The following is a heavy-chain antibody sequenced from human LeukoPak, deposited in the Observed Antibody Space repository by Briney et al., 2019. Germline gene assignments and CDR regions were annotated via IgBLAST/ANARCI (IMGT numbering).Heavy chain of an antibody. J-gene: IGHJ4*02. Sequence: PSETLSLTRAVYGGSFSGYYWSWIRQAPGKGLEWISYITDSGSSAYYADSVKGRFTISRDNAKNSLYLQMNSLRAEDTAVYYCARDLAVAGYWGQGTLVTVSS. CDR2: ITDSGSSA. CDR3: ARDLAVAGY. V-gene: IGHV3-11*01. CDR1: GGSFSGYY. D-gene: IGHD6-19*01.